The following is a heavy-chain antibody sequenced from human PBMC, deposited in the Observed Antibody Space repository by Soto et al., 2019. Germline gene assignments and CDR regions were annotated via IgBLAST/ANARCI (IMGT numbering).Heavy chain of an antibody. V-gene: IGHV1-3*01. CDR1: GYTFTSYA. CDR2: INAGNGNT. Sequence: ASVKVSCKASGYTFTSYAMHWVRQAPGQRLEWMGWINAGNGNTKYSQKFQGRVTITRDTSASTAYMELSSLRSGDTAVYYCARVDSYGSYYYGMDVWGQGTTVTVSS. D-gene: IGHD5-18*01. J-gene: IGHJ6*02. CDR3: ARVDSYGSYYYGMDV.